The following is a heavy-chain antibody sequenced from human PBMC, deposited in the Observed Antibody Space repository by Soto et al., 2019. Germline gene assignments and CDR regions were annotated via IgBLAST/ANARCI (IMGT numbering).Heavy chain of an antibody. CDR3: AREPIAAAGDNWFDP. J-gene: IGHJ5*02. D-gene: IGHD6-13*01. CDR2: ISSSSSYT. V-gene: IGHV3-11*06. Sequence: PWGSLRLSCAASGFTFSDYYMSWSRQAPGKGLEWVSYISSSSSYTNYADSVKGRFTISRDNAKNSLYLQMNSLRAEDTAVYYCAREPIAAAGDNWFDPWGQGTLVTVSS. CDR1: GFTFSDYY.